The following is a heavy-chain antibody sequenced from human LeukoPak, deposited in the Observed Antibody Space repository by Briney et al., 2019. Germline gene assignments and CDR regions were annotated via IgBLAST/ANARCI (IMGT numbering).Heavy chain of an antibody. D-gene: IGHD3-9*01. CDR1: GFTFSSYA. Sequence: GGSLRLSCAASGFTFSSYAMSWVRQAPGKGLEWVSAISGSGGSTYYADSVKGRFTISRDNSKNTLYLQMNSLSAEDTAVYYCANYYDILTGLYYFDYWGQGTLVTVSS. V-gene: IGHV3-23*01. CDR2: ISGSGGST. J-gene: IGHJ4*02. CDR3: ANYYDILTGLYYFDY.